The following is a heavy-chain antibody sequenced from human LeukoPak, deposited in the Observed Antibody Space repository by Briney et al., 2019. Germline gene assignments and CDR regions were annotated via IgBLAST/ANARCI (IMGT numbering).Heavy chain of an antibody. Sequence: SETLSLTCTVSGGSISSGDYYWSWIRQPPGKGLEWIGYIYYSGSTYYNPSLKSRVTISLDTSKNQFSLKLSSVTAADTAVYYCARVMNDYGDFDDAFDIWGQGTMVTVSS. CDR3: ARVMNDYGDFDDAFDI. J-gene: IGHJ3*02. V-gene: IGHV4-30-4*02. CDR1: GGSISSGDYY. D-gene: IGHD4-17*01. CDR2: IYYSGST.